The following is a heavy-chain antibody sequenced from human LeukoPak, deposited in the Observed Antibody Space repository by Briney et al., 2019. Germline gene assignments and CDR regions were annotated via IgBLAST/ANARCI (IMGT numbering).Heavy chain of an antibody. V-gene: IGHV1-2*02. D-gene: IGHD3-10*02. CDR2: INPNSGGT. CDR3: ARDLGLFHHFDY. CDR1: GYTFTGYY. J-gene: IGHJ4*02. Sequence: ASVKVSCKASGYTFTGYYMHWVRQAPGQGLEWMGWINPNSGGTDYAQKFQGRVTMTRDTSISTAYMELSTLRSHDTAVYYCARDLGLFHHFDYWGQGTLVTVSS.